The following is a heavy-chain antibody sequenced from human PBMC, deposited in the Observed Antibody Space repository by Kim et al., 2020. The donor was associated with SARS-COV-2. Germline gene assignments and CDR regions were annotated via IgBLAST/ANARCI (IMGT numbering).Heavy chain of an antibody. CDR3: ARFQPLYGSGSYEDY. J-gene: IGHJ4*02. CDR1: GFTFSSYW. V-gene: IGHV3-74*01. D-gene: IGHD3-10*01. Sequence: GGSLRLSCAASGFTFSSYWMHWVRQAPGKGLVWVSRINSDGSSTSYADSVKGRFTISRDNAKNTLYLQMNSLRAEDTAVYYCARFQPLYGSGSYEDYWGQGTLVTVSS. CDR2: INSDGSST.